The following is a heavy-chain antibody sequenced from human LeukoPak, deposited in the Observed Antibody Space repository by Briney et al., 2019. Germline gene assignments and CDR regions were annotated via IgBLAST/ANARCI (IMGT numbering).Heavy chain of an antibody. V-gene: IGHV3-73*01. J-gene: IGHJ4*02. D-gene: IGHD4-17*01. Sequence: SGGSLRLSCAASGFTLSGSAMHWVRQASGKRLEWVGRIRSRVNAYATSYAASVKGRLTISRDDSKNTAYLEMNSLKTEDTAVYYCARHGTTVTTSIWGQGTLVTVSS. CDR3: ARHGTTVTTSI. CDR1: GFTLSGSA. CDR2: IRSRVNAYAT.